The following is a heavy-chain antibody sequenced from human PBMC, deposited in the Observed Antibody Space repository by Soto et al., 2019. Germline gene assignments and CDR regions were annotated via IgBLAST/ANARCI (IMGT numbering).Heavy chain of an antibody. V-gene: IGHV1-46*03. D-gene: IGHD6-6*01. CDR3: VRATAARQRDYSYHYYLHI. J-gene: IGHJ6*03. CDR1: GYTFINYY. Sequence: ASVKVSCRASGYTFINYYIHWVRQAPGQGLEWMGVINPNGGSTVYAQKFQGRVTLTRDTSTSTVYVELSSLRSDDTAVYFCVRATAARQRDYSYHYYLHIWGKGTTVTVSS. CDR2: INPNGGST.